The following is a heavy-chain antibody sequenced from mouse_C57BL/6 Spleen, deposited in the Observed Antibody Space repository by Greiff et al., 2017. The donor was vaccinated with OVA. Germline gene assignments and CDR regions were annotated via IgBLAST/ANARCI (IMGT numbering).Heavy chain of an antibody. V-gene: IGHV2-3*01. CDR1: GFSFTRYG. CDR2: IWGDGST. CDR3: AKKDYGSTFAY. J-gene: IGHJ3*01. Sequence: QVQLQQSGPGLVAPSQCLSITCTVSGFSFTRYGVSWVRQPPGKGLEWLGVIWGDGSTNYHSALISSLSISKENSKSQVFLTLNSQQTDDTATYYCAKKDYGSTFAYWGQGTLVTVSA. D-gene: IGHD1-1*01.